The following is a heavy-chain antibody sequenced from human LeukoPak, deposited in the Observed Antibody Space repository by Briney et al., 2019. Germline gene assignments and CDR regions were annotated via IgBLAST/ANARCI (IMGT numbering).Heavy chain of an antibody. CDR1: GVSISPYY. J-gene: IGHJ3*02. D-gene: IGHD3-22*01. CDR3: ARNPRDSSGYWDAFDI. V-gene: IGHV4-4*09. CDR2: IHTSGSN. Sequence: SETLSLTCAVSGVSISPYYWAWIRQPPGKGLEWIGYIHTSGSNNQYPSLKSRVTMSLDTSKNQFSLRLRSVTAADTAVYYCARNPRDSSGYWDAFDIWGQGTMVTVSS.